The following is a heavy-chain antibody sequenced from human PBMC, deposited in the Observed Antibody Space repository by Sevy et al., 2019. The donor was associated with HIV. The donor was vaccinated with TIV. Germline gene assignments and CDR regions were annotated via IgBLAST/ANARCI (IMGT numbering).Heavy chain of an antibody. J-gene: IGHJ4*02. CDR2: IYPGDPNT. Sequence: GGSLRLSCKGSGYSFTSYGIGWVRQMPGKGLEWMGIIYPGDPNTRYSASFQGQVTISADKSISTAYLQWSSLKASDTAMYYCARRKGPVGAPFDNWGQGTLVTVSS. V-gene: IGHV5-51*01. CDR1: GYSFTSYG. CDR3: ARRKGPVGAPFDN. D-gene: IGHD1-26*01.